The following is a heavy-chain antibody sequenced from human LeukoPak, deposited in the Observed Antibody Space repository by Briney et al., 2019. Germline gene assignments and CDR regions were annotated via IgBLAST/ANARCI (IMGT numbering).Heavy chain of an antibody. Sequence: GGSLRLSCAASGFTFSGYWMNWVRQAPGKGLEWVANIKKEGSEKYYVDSVKGRFTISRDNAKNSLYLQMNSLRADDTAVYYCATDYYDSSGYYTGTYWGQGTLVTVSS. J-gene: IGHJ4*02. V-gene: IGHV3-7*03. CDR3: ATDYYDSSGYYTGTY. CDR2: IKKEGSEK. CDR1: GFTFSGYW. D-gene: IGHD3-22*01.